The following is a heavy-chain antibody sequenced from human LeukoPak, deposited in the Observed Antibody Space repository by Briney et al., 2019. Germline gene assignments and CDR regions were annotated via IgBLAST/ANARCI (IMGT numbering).Heavy chain of an antibody. CDR1: GGTFSNYA. CDR3: ARGRGLNYYYYYMDV. V-gene: IGHV1-69*06. Sequence: GASVKVSCKASGGTFSNYAISWVRQAPGQGLEWMGGIIPIFGSANYAQKFQGRVTITADKSTSTAYMELSSLRSEDTAVYYCARGRGLNYYYYYMDVWGKGTTVTVSS. CDR2: IIPIFGSA. J-gene: IGHJ6*03. D-gene: IGHD3-10*01.